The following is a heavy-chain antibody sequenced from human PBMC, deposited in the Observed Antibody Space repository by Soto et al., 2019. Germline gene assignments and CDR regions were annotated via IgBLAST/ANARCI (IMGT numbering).Heavy chain of an antibody. J-gene: IGHJ6*02. D-gene: IGHD3-3*01. V-gene: IGHV1-69*13. CDR1: GGTFSSYA. Sequence: ASVKVSCKASGGTFSSYAISWVRQAPGQGLEWMGGIIPIFGTANYAQKFQGRVTITADESTSTAYMELSSLRSEDTAVYYCARLPSFWSGYSTYYYYGMDVWGQGTTVTVSS. CDR2: IIPIFGTA. CDR3: ARLPSFWSGYSTYYYYGMDV.